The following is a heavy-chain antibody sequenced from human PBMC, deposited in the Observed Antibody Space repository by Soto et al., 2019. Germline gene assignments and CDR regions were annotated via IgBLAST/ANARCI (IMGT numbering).Heavy chain of an antibody. D-gene: IGHD3-9*01. CDR1: GGSISSGCYY. CDR3: ARQTQDYDILTGYLN. Sequence: SETLSLTCPVSGGSISSGCYYWSWIRQHPGKGLEWIGYIYYSGSTYYNPSLKSRVTISVDTSKNQFSLKLSSVTAADTAVYYCARQTQDYDILTGYLNWGQGTLVTVSS. V-gene: IGHV4-31*03. J-gene: IGHJ4*02. CDR2: IYYSGST.